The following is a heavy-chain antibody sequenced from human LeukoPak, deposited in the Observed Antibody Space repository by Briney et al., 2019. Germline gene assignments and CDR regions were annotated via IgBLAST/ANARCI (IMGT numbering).Heavy chain of an antibody. CDR3: ARAGFTFSDYFGSFFDY. V-gene: IGHV4-34*01. D-gene: IGHD3-10*01. J-gene: IGHJ4*02. CDR1: GGSFSGYY. Sequence: PSETLSLTCAVYGGSFSGYYWSWIRQPPGKGLEWIGEINHSGSTHYNPSLNNRGTTSVDTSKNQFSLKLSSVTAADTAASYCARAGFTFSDYFGSFFDYWGQGTLVTVSS. CDR2: INHSGST.